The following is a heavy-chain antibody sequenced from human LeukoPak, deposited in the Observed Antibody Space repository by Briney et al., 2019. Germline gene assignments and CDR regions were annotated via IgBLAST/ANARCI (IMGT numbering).Heavy chain of an antibody. Sequence: GASVKVSCKASGYTFISYDINWVRQATGQGLEWMGWMNPNSGNTGYAQKFQGRVTMTRNTSISTAYMELSSLRSEDTAVYYWATHYYGSGSRTYYYGMDVWGQGTTVTVSS. CDR2: MNPNSGNT. CDR3: ATHYYGSGSRTYYYGMDV. V-gene: IGHV1-8*01. J-gene: IGHJ6*02. D-gene: IGHD3-10*01. CDR1: GYTFISYD.